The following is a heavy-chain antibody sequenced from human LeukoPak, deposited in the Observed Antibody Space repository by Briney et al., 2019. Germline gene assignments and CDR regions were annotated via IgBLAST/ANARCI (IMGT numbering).Heavy chain of an antibody. J-gene: IGHJ6*02. CDR2: IYPGDSDT. CDR1: GYSLTSYW. V-gene: IGHV5-51*01. Sequence: PGESLKISCKGSGYSLTSYWIGWVRQMPGKGLEWMGIIYPGDSDTRYSPSFQGQVTISADKSISTAYLQWSSLKASDTAMYYCARLVGHLRYFDWLSPMDVWGQGTTVTVSS. CDR3: ARLVGHLRYFDWLSPMDV. D-gene: IGHD3-9*01.